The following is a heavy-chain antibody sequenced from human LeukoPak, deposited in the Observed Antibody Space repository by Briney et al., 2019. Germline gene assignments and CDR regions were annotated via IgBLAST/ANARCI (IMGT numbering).Heavy chain of an antibody. Sequence: AGGSLRLSCAASGFTFSSYEMNWVRQAPGKGLEWVSYISSSGSTIYYGDSVKGRFTISRDNAKNSLYLQMNSLRAEDTAVYYCARDWGVKGLDYWGQGTLVTVSS. CDR3: ARDWGVKGLDY. J-gene: IGHJ4*02. D-gene: IGHD3-16*01. V-gene: IGHV3-48*03. CDR1: GFTFSSYE. CDR2: ISSSGSTI.